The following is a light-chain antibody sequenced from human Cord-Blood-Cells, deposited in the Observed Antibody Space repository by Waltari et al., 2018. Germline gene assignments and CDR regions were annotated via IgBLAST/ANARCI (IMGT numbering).Light chain of an antibody. J-gene: IGKJ1*01. CDR2: AAS. CDR3: QQYYSYPPT. V-gene: IGKV1-8*01. Sequence: IGATQSPSSFSESTGDRVTITCRASQGISSYLAWYQQKPGIAPKLLIYAASTLQSGVPSRFSGSGSGTDFTLTISCLQSEDFATYYCQQYYSYPPTFGQGTKVEIK. CDR1: QGISSY.